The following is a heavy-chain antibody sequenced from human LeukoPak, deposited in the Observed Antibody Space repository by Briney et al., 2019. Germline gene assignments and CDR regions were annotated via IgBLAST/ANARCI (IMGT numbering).Heavy chain of an antibody. J-gene: IGHJ4*02. D-gene: IGHD6-13*01. CDR3: ARLKGLSGSPLHHFDH. V-gene: IGHV4-59*01. CDR1: GCSISNYY. Sequence: SETLSLTCTVSGCSISNYYWSWIRQPPGKGLEWIAYINYSGNTNYNPSLKSRVTISVDTSENQFSLKLTSLTATDTAVTYCARLKGLSGSPLHHFDHWGQGTLVTVSS. CDR2: INYSGNT.